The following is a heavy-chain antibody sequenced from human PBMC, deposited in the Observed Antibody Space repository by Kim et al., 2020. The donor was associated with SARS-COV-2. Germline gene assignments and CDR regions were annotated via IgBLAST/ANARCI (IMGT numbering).Heavy chain of an antibody. Sequence: GGSLRLSCAASGFTFSSYAMSWVRQAPGKGLEWVSAISGSGGSTYYADSVKGRFTISRDNSKNTLYLQMNSLRAEDTAVYYCAKVAAAVAAYRWVYFDYWGQGTLVTVSS. CDR3: AKVAAAVAAYRWVYFDY. V-gene: IGHV3-23*01. CDR2: ISGSGGST. J-gene: IGHJ4*02. D-gene: IGHD6-19*01. CDR1: GFTFSSYA.